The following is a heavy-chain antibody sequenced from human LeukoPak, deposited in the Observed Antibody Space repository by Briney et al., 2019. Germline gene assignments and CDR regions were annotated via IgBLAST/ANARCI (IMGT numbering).Heavy chain of an antibody. CDR2: IIPILGIA. J-gene: IGHJ4*02. V-gene: IGHV1-69*04. CDR3: ARVVGTYYYDSSGYPFDY. D-gene: IGHD3-22*01. CDR1: GGTFSSYA. Sequence: SVKVSCKASGGTFSSYAISWVRQAPGQAREWMGRIIPILGIANYAQKFQGRVTITADKSTSTAYMELSSLRSEDTAVYYCARVVGTYYYDSSGYPFDYWGQGTLVTVSS.